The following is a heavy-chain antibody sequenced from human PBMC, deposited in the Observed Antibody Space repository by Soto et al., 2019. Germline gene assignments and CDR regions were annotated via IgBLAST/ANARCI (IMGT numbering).Heavy chain of an antibody. V-gene: IGHV4-59*08. CDR1: GSPLSSYY. CDR3: ASRYSSCFGC. J-gene: IGHJ4*02. Sequence: PSETLSLTCTVSGSPLSSYYWRCIRHPPGKGLEWIGYISYSGSTNYNPCLKSRVTISVGTFKNQFSLKLRSVTAAPTVVHDCASRYSSCFGCWDQGNLVTVSS. CDR2: ISYSGST. D-gene: IGHD5-12*01.